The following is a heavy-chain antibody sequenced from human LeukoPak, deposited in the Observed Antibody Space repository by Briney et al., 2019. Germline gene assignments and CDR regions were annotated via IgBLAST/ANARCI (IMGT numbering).Heavy chain of an antibody. CDR1: GFTFINHW. V-gene: IGHV3-74*01. CDR2: INSDGSST. Sequence: PGGSLRLSCAASGFTFINHWMHWVRQGPGKGLVWVSRINSDGSSTIYADSVKGRFTISRDNAKNTLFLQMNSLRADDTALYYCAKDRLITVPRLEDDVFDIWGQGTMVTVSS. CDR3: AKDRLITVPRLEDDVFDI. J-gene: IGHJ3*02. D-gene: IGHD3-3*01.